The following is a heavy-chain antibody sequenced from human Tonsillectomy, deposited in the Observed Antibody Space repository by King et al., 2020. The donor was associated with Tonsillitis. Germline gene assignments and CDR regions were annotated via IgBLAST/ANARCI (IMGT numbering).Heavy chain of an antibody. CDR2: IYSGGTT. Sequence: VQLVESGGGLIRPGGSLRLSCAASGFTVSSYYMSWVRQVPGKGLEWVSVIYSGGTTYYADSVKGRFTISRDNSKNTLFLQMNSLRAEDTAVYFCARAFHTYFDSWGQGTLVTVSS. V-gene: IGHV3-53*01. J-gene: IGHJ4*02. CDR1: GFTVSSYY. D-gene: IGHD3-16*01. CDR3: ARAFHTYFDS.